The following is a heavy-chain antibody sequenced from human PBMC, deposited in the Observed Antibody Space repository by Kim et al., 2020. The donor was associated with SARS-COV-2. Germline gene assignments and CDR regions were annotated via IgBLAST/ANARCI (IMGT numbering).Heavy chain of an antibody. D-gene: IGHD3-10*01. J-gene: IGHJ4*02. V-gene: IGHV7-4-1*02. CDR1: GYTFTNYA. CDR2: IHTKTGIP. CDR3: ASGISMVQGGEFDY. Sequence: ASVKVSCKAAGYTFTNYAMNWVRQAPGRGLEWMGWIHTKTGIPTYAHGFTGRFVFSLDTSVSTAFLQISSLKAEDTAVYYCASGISMVQGGEFDYWGQG.